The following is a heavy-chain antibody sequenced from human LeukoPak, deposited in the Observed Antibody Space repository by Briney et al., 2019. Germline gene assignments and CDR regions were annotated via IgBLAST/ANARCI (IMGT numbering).Heavy chain of an antibody. CDR2: IYYSGST. V-gene: IGHV4-30-4*01. D-gene: IGHD3-22*01. Sequence: PSQTLSLTCTVSGGSISSGDYYWSWIRQPPGKGLEWIGYIYYSGSTYYNPSLKGRVTISVDTSKNQFSLKLSSVTAADTAVYYCARTMRDYDSSGYYYLDAFDIWGQGTMVTVSS. J-gene: IGHJ3*02. CDR3: ARTMRDYDSSGYYYLDAFDI. CDR1: GGSISSGDYY.